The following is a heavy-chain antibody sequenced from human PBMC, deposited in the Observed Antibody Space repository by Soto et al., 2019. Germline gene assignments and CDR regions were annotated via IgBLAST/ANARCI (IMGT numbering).Heavy chain of an antibody. CDR2: ISSTTNYI. J-gene: IGHJ4*02. CDR1: GFTFTRYS. Sequence: LRLSCAASGFTFTRYSMNWVRQAPGKGLEWVSSISSTTNYIYYGDSMKGRFTISRDNAKNSLYLEMNSLRAEDTAVYYCARESEDLTSEFDYWGQGTLVTVSS. V-gene: IGHV3-21*06. CDR3: ARESEDLTSEFDY.